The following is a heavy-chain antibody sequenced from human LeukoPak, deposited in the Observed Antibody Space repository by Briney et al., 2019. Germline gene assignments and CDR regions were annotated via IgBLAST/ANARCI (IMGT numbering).Heavy chain of an antibody. CDR1: GFTFSSYN. J-gene: IGHJ4*02. CDR3: ARNIVGATRHFDS. D-gene: IGHD1-26*01. CDR2: ISSGGSYI. V-gene: IGHV3-21*01. Sequence: GGSLRLSCAASGFTFSSYNMNWVRQAPGKGLEWVSSISSGGSYINYADSVKGRFTISRDNAKNSLYLQINSLRAEDTAVYYCARNIVGATRHFDSWGQGTLVTVSS.